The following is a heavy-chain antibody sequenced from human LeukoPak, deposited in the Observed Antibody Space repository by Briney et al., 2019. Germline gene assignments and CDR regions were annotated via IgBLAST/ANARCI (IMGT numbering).Heavy chain of an antibody. CDR3: ARHEPDAFFFDY. D-gene: IGHD2/OR15-2a*01. J-gene: IGHJ4*02. CDR1: GGSISSK. CDR2: IYYSGST. V-gene: IGHV4-39*01. Sequence: SETLSLTCTVSGGSISSKWGWIRQPPGKGLEWIGTIYYSGSTYYNPSLKGRVTISVDTSKNHFSLNLSSVTAADTAVYYCARHEPDAFFFDYWGQGTLVTVSS.